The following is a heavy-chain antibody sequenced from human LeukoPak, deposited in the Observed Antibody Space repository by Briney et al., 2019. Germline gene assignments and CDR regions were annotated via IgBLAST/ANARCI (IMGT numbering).Heavy chain of an antibody. J-gene: IGHJ6*03. V-gene: IGHV4-39*01. D-gene: IGHD2/OR15-2a*01. CDR1: GGSISTSAFY. Sequence: SETLSLTCTVSGGSISTSAFYWGWIRQPPGKGLEWIGSIYDSGNEFYNPSLKSRVSISADTSKHQFSLKLNSVTAADTAMYYCARQISDYYYYYMDVWGEGITVTVSS. CDR3: ARQISDYYYYYMDV. CDR2: IYDSGNE.